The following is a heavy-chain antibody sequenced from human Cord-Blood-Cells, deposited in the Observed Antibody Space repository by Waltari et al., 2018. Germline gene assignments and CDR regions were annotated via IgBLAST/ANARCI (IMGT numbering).Heavy chain of an antibody. V-gene: IGHV4-59*01. CDR2: IYYSGST. J-gene: IGHJ5*02. CDR1: GGSISSYY. Sequence: QVQLQESGPGLVKPSETLSLTCTVSGGSISSYYWSWIRQPPGKGLEWIGYIYYSGSTNYNPSLKSRVTISVDTSKNQFSRKLSSVTAADTAVYYCARIVVVPAANWFDPWGQGTLVTVSS. D-gene: IGHD2-2*01. CDR3: ARIVVVPAANWFDP.